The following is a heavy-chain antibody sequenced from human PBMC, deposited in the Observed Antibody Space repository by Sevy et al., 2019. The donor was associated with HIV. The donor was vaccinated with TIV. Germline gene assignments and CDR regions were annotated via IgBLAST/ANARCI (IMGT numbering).Heavy chain of an antibody. Sequence: LSLTCTVSGGSISSSSEFWAWIRQSPGKGLEWIGNVYNSGTTEYNPSLKSRITISVDTSKNKFSLKLTSVTAADTAVYYCARQLSYYDSLTGSQRGYWLDTWGHGNLVTVSS. J-gene: IGHJ5*01. V-gene: IGHV4-39*01. CDR1: GGSISSSSEF. CDR2: VYNSGTT. CDR3: ARQLSYYDSLTGSQRGYWLDT. D-gene: IGHD3-9*01.